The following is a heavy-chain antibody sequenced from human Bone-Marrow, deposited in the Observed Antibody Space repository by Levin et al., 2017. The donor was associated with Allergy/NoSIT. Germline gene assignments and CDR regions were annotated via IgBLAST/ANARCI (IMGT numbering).Heavy chain of an antibody. CDR3: ATDRVSFNWNHFDY. D-gene: IGHD1-20*01. V-gene: IGHV3-21*01. J-gene: IGHJ4*02. CDR2: ISSEGSYT. CDR1: GFTFSLYT. Sequence: GGSLRLSCAASGFTFSLYTMNWVRQAPGKGLEWVSSISSEGSYTYYADSVKGRFTIFRDNAKNSLYLQMSNLRVEDTAVYYCATDRVSFNWNHFDYWGQGTLVTVSS.